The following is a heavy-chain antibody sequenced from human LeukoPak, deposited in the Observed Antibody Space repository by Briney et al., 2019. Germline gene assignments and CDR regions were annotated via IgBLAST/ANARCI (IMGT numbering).Heavy chain of an antibody. CDR3: ARRLGYCSSTSCYPNRRPKYYFDY. Sequence: SETLSLTCTVSGGSISSSSYYWGWIRQPPGKGLEWIGSIYYSGNTYYNPSLKSRVTISVDTSKNQFSLKLSSVTAADTAVYYCARRLGYCSSTSCYPNRRPKYYFDYWGQGTLVTVSS. CDR2: IYYSGNT. CDR1: GGSISSSSYY. V-gene: IGHV4-39*07. J-gene: IGHJ4*02. D-gene: IGHD2-2*01.